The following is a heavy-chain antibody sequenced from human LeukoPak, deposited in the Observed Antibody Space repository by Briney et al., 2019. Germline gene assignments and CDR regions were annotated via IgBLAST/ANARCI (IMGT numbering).Heavy chain of an antibody. V-gene: IGHV4-59*01. Sequence: SETLSLXCTVSGGSISSYYWSWIRQPPGKGLEWIGYIYYSGSTNYNPSLNSRVTISVDTSTNRFSLKLSSVPAAGTAVYYWARVRGRRFYCAFDIWGQGTMVTVSS. J-gene: IGHJ3*02. CDR1: GGSISSYY. CDR3: ARVRGRRFYCAFDI. D-gene: IGHD3-3*01. CDR2: IYYSGST.